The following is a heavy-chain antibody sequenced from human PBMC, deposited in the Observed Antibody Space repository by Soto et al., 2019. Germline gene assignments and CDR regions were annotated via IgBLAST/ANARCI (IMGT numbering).Heavy chain of an antibody. V-gene: IGHV3-23*01. CDR2: VSDGGGAT. CDR1: GFAFSSYA. Sequence: GGSLRLSCAASGFAFSSYAMTWVRQAPGKGLEWVSAVSDGGGATVYADSVKGRFTISRDNSKDTLFLQMNSLRADDTAVYYCARMWDPQHEASDIWGQGTMVTVSS. D-gene: IGHD1-26*01. CDR3: ARMWDPQHEASDI. J-gene: IGHJ3*02.